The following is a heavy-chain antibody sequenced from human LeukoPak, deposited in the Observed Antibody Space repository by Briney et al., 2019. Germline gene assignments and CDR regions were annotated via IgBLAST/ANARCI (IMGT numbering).Heavy chain of an antibody. CDR1: GGSISSYS. CDR2: ISGSGGST. D-gene: IGHD3-3*02. V-gene: IGHV3-23*01. CDR3: AKDLSPSWFDP. J-gene: IGHJ5*02. Sequence: ETLSLTCTVSGGSISSYSMSWVRQAPGKGLEWVSAISGSGGSTYYADSVKGRFTISRDNSKNTLYLQMNSLRAEDTAVYYCAKDLSPSWFDPWGQGTLVTVSS.